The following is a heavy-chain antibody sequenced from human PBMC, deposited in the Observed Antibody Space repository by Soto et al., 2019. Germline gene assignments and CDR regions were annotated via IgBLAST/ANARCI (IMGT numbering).Heavy chain of an antibody. D-gene: IGHD3-22*01. J-gene: IGHJ4*02. CDR1: GGSISSGGYS. V-gene: IGHV4-30-2*01. Sequence: SETLSLTCAVSGGSISSGGYSWSWIRQPPGKGLEWIGYIYHSGSTYYNPSLKSRVTISVDRSKNQFSLELSSVTAADTAVYYCARGGYYDSSGFDYWGQGTLVTVSS. CDR3: ARGGYYDSSGFDY. CDR2: IYHSGST.